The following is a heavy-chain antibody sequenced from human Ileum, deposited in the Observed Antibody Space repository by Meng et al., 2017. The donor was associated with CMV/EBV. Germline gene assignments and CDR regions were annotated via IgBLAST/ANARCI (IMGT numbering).Heavy chain of an antibody. Sequence: GSLRLSCTVSGDSISSYHWSWIRQSPGKGLEWIGYVYYSGSTNYNPSLKSRVSMSIDTSKKKLSLKLTAVTTADAAVYYCALYSVDAAFDFWGQGTLVTVSS. CDR2: VYYSGST. CDR3: ALYSVDAAFDF. D-gene: IGHD5/OR15-5a*01. J-gene: IGHJ4*02. CDR1: GDSISSYH. V-gene: IGHV4-59*01.